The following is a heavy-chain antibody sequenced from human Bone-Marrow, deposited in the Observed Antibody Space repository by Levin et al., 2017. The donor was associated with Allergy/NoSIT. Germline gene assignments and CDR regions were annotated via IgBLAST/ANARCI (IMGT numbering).Heavy chain of an antibody. V-gene: IGHV1-18*01. CDR3: VRGLGPFEY. CDR2: ITAYNADT. Sequence: VASVKVSCKASGYTFTSYGFSWVRQAPGQGLEWMGWITAYNADTNYAQKFQGRVTMTTDTSTSTAYMELRSLRSDDTAVYYCVRGLGPFEYWGQGTLVTVSS. D-gene: IGHD3-10*01. CDR1: GYTFTSYG. J-gene: IGHJ4*02.